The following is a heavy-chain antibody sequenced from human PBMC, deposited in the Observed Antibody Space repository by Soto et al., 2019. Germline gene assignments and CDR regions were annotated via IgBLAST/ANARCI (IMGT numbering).Heavy chain of an antibody. D-gene: IGHD2-2*01. CDR2: IIPIFGTA. Sequence: QVQLVQSGAEVKKPGSSVKVSCKASGGTFSSYAISWVRQAPGQGLEWMGGIIPIFGTANYAQKFQGRVTITADESTSTAYMDLSSLRSDDTAVYYCASEPLPRVPARPLSGMAVWGQGTTVTVSS. J-gene: IGHJ6*02. V-gene: IGHV1-69*12. CDR3: ASEPLPRVPARPLSGMAV. CDR1: GGTFSSYA.